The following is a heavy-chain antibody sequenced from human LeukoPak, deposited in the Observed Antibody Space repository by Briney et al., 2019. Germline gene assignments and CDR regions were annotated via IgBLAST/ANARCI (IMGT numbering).Heavy chain of an antibody. J-gene: IGHJ5*02. V-gene: IGHV4-59*01. CDR1: GASISSYY. CDR3: ATSHSGWYHH. Sequence: SETLSLTCTVSGASISSYYWSWIRQPPGKGLEWIGYIYYSGSTDYSPSLKSRLTISLDTSKNQFSLKLSSVTAADTAIYYCATSHSGWYHHWGQGTLVTVSS. D-gene: IGHD6-19*01. CDR2: IYYSGST.